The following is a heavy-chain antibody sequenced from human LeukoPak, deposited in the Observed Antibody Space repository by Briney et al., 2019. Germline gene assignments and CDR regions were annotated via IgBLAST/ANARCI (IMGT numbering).Heavy chain of an antibody. Sequence: GGSLRLSCAASGSTVSNKYMTWVRQAPGKGLEWVSLIYSDGRTYYADSVKGRCTISRDNSKNTVYLQMNSLRAEDTAVYYCVKGYSSGDFWGQGTLVTVSS. CDR2: IYSDGRT. CDR3: VKGYSSGDF. V-gene: IGHV3-53*01. J-gene: IGHJ4*02. CDR1: GSTVSNKY. D-gene: IGHD2-15*01.